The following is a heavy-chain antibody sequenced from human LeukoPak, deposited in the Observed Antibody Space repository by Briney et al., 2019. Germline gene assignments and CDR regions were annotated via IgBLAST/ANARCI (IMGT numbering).Heavy chain of an antibody. J-gene: IGHJ4*02. Sequence: GGSLRLSCAASGFTFRSYAMNWVRQAPGKGLEWVSSITGSDGSSYYADSVKGRFTISRDNSKSTLNLQMNSLRIEDTAVYYCTTYRNGHQWGQGTLVTVSS. CDR2: ITGSDGSS. CDR3: TTYRNGHQ. D-gene: IGHD1-26*01. V-gene: IGHV3-23*01. CDR1: GFTFRSYA.